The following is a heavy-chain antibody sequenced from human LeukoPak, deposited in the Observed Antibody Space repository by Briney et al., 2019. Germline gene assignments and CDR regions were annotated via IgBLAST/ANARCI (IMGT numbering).Heavy chain of an antibody. CDR3: ARAPRPYYFDY. Sequence: PGGSLRLFCAASGFTFSSYAMHWVRQAPGKGLEWVAVISYDGNNKYYADSVKGRFTISRDNSKNTLYLQMNSLRAEDTAVYYCARAPRPYYFDYWGQGTLVTVSS. V-gene: IGHV3-30-3*01. CDR1: GFTFSSYA. CDR2: ISYDGNNK. J-gene: IGHJ4*02.